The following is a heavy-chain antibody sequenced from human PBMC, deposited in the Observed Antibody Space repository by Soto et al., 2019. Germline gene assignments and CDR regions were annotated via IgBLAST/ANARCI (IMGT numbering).Heavy chain of an antibody. Sequence: VQLVESGGGVVQPGRSLRLSCAASGFTFSRYAMHWVRQAPGKGLEWVAVIWYDGSNKYYADSVKGRFIISRDNSKNTLYLQMNSLRADDTAVYYCARGCGAEEEQQLGTPLYWGQGTLVTVSS. D-gene: IGHD6-13*01. CDR1: GFTFSRYA. J-gene: IGHJ4*02. CDR2: IWYDGSNK. V-gene: IGHV3-33*01. CDR3: ARGCGAEEEQQLGTPLY.